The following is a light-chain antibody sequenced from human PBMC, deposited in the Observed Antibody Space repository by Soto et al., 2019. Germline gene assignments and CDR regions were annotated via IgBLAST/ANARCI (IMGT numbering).Light chain of an antibody. CDR1: SSNIGSNT. CDR2: SNN. J-gene: IGLJ1*01. Sequence: QSVLTQPPSASGTPGQRVIISCSGSSSNIGSNTVNWYQQLPGTAPKLLIYSNNQRPSGVPDRFSGSKSGTSASLAISGLQSEDEADYYCAAWDDSRNGYVFGTGTKVTV. CDR3: AAWDDSRNGYV. V-gene: IGLV1-44*01.